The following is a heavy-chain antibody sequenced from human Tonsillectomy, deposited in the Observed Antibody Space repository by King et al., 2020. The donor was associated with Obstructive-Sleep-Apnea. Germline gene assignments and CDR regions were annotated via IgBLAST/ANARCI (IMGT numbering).Heavy chain of an antibody. CDR1: GFSFGSYD. J-gene: IGHJ4*02. Sequence: VQLVESGGGVVQPGRSLRLSCAASGFSFGSYDMHWVRQAPGKGLEWVAFIWADGSEKRYADSVKGRLTISRDNSKNTLYLQLNSLRAEDTAVYNCAGSSGFWGGFDYWGQGTLVTVSS. CDR3: AGSSGFWGGFDY. CDR2: IWADGSEK. D-gene: IGHD3-3*01. V-gene: IGHV3-33*01.